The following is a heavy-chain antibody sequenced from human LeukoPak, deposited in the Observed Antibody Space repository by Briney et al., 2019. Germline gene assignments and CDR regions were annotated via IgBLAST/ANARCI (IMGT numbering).Heavy chain of an antibody. D-gene: IGHD3-10*01. Sequence: SETLSLTCTVSGGSISSYYWSWIRQPPGKGLEWIGYIYYIGSTNYNPSLKSRVTISIDTSKNQFSLKVSSVTAADTAVYYCARHNNYGSYAFDIWGQGTMVTVSS. J-gene: IGHJ3*02. CDR1: GGSISSYY. CDR3: ARHNNYGSYAFDI. CDR2: IYYIGST. V-gene: IGHV4-59*08.